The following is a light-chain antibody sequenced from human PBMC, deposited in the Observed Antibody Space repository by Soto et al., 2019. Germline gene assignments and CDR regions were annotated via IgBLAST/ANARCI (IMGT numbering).Light chain of an antibody. V-gene: IGKV1-5*03. CDR2: KAS. CDR3: QQYNGYSYT. J-gene: IGKJ2*01. CDR1: QSISNW. Sequence: DIQMTQSPSTMSASVGDRVTITCRASQSISNWLAWYQQKPGKAPKLVIYKASNLETGVPSRFSVSGSGTEFTLTISSLQPDDFATYYCQQYNGYSYTFGQGTKLEIK.